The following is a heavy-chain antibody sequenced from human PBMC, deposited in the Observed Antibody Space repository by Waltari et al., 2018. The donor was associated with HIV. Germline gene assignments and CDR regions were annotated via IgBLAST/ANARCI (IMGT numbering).Heavy chain of an antibody. J-gene: IGHJ5*02. CDR3: ARDRVGANEYWFDP. D-gene: IGHD1-26*01. CDR1: GGSISSGGYF. V-gene: IGHV4-31*03. Sequence: QVQLQESGPGLVKPSQTLSLTCTVSGGSISSGGYFWSWIRQHPEKGLEWIGYIYYSGSTYYNPSLKSRVTILVDTSKNQFSLNLSSVTAADTAVYYCARDRVGANEYWFDPWGQGTLVTVSS. CDR2: IYYSGST.